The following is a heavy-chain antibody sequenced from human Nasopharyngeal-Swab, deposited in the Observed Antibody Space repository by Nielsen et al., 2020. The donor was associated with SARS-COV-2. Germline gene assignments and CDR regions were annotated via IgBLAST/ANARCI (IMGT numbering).Heavy chain of an antibody. Sequence: PSETLSLTCAVYGGSFSGYYWSWIRQPPGKGLEWIGEINHSGSTNYNPSLKSRVTISVDTSKNQFSLKLSSVTAADTAVYYCAREGRFLEWLLSHDYYYYMDVWGKGTTVTVSS. CDR2: INHSGST. CDR3: AREGRFLEWLLSHDYYYYMDV. V-gene: IGHV4-34*01. J-gene: IGHJ6*03. D-gene: IGHD3-3*01. CDR1: GGSFSGYY.